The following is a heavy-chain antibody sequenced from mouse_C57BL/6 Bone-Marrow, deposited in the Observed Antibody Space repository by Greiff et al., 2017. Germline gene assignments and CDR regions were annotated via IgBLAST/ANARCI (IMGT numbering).Heavy chain of an antibody. V-gene: IGHV1-82*01. CDR2: IYPGDGDT. D-gene: IGHD2-3*01. J-gene: IGHJ2*01. CDR1: GYAFSSSW. CDR3: ARNGYFLFDY. Sequence: QVQLKQSGPELVKPGASVKISCKASGYAFSSSWMNWVKQRPGKGLEWIGGIYPGDGDTNYNGKFKGKATLTADKSSSTAYMQLSSLTSEDSAVYFCARNGYFLFDYWGQGTTLTVSS.